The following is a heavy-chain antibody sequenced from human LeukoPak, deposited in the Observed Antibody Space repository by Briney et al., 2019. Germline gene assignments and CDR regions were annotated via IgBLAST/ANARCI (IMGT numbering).Heavy chain of an antibody. J-gene: IGHJ6*02. CDR2: ISYDGSNK. Sequence: GGSLRLSCAASGFTFSSYGMHWVRQAPGKGLEWVAVISYDGSNKYYADSVKGRFTISRDNSKNTLYLQMNSLRAEDTAVYYCAKDKAYYYYYYGMDVWGQGTTVTVSS. V-gene: IGHV3-30*18. CDR3: AKDKAYYYYYYGMDV. CDR1: GFTFSSYG.